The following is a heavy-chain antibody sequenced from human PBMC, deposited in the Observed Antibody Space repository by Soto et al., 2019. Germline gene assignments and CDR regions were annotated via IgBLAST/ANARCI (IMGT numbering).Heavy chain of an antibody. D-gene: IGHD4-17*01. CDR2: IWYDGSNK. CDR1: GFTFSSYA. J-gene: IGHJ4*02. Sequence: GGSLRLSCAASGFTFSSYAMSWVRQAPGKGLEWVAVIWYDGSNKYYADSVKGRFTISRDNSKNTLYLQMNSLRAEDTAVYYCARALMTTVTTSYFDYWGQGTLVTVSS. V-gene: IGHV3-33*08. CDR3: ARALMTTVTTSYFDY.